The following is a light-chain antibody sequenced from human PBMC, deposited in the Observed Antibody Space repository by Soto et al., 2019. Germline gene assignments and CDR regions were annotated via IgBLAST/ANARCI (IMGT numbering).Light chain of an antibody. J-gene: IGKJ3*01. V-gene: IGKV3-20*01. CDR1: QSVSSSY. CDR3: QQSHSSVT. Sequence: EIVLTQSPGTLSLSPGERATLSCRASQSVSSSYLGWYQQKPGQPPRLLIYGTSIRATGIPDRFSGSGSGTDFTLTISRLEPEDFAVYYCQQSHSSVTFGPGTKVDIK. CDR2: GTS.